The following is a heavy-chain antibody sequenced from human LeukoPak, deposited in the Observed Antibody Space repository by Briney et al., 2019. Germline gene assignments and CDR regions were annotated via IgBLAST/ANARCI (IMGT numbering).Heavy chain of an antibody. CDR3: ARYRLYCSGGSCYLPFDY. CDR1: GYTFTGYY. D-gene: IGHD2-15*01. Sequence: ASVKVSCKASGYTFTGYYMHWVRQAPGQGLEWMGWINPNSGGTNYAQKFQGRVTMTRDTSISTAYMELSRLRSDDTAVYYCARYRLYCSGGSCYLPFDYWGQGTLVTVSS. CDR2: INPNSGGT. V-gene: IGHV1-2*02. J-gene: IGHJ4*02.